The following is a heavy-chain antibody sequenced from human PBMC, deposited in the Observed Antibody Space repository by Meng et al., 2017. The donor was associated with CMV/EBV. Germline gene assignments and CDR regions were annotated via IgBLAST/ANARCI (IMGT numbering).Heavy chain of an antibody. J-gene: IGHJ6*02. CDR1: GFTFSSYW. D-gene: IGHD3-16*01. CDR3: ARDQKGLRLKWAYYYGMDV. Sequence: GESLKISCAASGFTFSSYWMHWVRQAPGKGLVWVSRINSDGSSTSYADSVKGRFTISRDNAKNSLYLQMNSLRAEDAAVYYCARDQKGLRLKWAYYYGMDVWGQGTTVTVSS. CDR2: INSDGSST. V-gene: IGHV3-74*01.